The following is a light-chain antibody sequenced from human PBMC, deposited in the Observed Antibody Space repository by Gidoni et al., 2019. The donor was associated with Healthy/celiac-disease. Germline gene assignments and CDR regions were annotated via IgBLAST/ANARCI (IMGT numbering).Light chain of an antibody. Sequence: DIQMTHSPSTLSASVGDRVTITYRASQSISSWLAWYQQKPGKAPKLLIYDASSLESGVPSRFSGSGSGTEFTLTISSLQPDDFATYYCQQYNSYRTFXQXTKVEIK. V-gene: IGKV1-5*01. J-gene: IGKJ1*01. CDR2: DAS. CDR1: QSISSW. CDR3: QQYNSYRT.